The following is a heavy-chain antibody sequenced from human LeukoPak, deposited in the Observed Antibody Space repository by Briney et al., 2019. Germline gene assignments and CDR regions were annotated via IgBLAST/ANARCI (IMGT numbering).Heavy chain of an antibody. CDR1: GFTFSSYA. Sequence: PGGSLRLSCAASGFTFSSYAIHWVRQAPGKGLEWVAVISFDGTDAFYADSVKGRFTISRDNSKNTLYLQMNSLRADDTAVYYCARGPDYDILADYFDYWGQGTLVTVSS. CDR2: ISFDGTDA. V-gene: IGHV3-30*04. D-gene: IGHD3-9*01. CDR3: ARGPDYDILADYFDY. J-gene: IGHJ4*02.